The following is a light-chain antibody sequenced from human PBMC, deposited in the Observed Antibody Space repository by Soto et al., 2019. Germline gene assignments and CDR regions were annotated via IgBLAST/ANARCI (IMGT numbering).Light chain of an antibody. J-gene: IGKJ1*01. CDR1: QSVSSSY. CDR3: QVYGISPWS. Sequence: EIVLKQSPGTLSLSPGERATLSCRASQSVSSSYLAWDQQKPGQAPRLLIYGASSRATAIPDRFSGSGSGTELTITISRLEPEDVALYYCQVYGISPWSFGQGTKLEI. V-gene: IGKV3-20*01. CDR2: GAS.